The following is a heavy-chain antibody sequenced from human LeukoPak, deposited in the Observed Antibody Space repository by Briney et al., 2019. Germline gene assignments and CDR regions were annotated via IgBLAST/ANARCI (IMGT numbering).Heavy chain of an antibody. CDR1: GFTFDDYA. D-gene: IGHD3-16*01. CDR3: AKDMGGRTRAGDYSYMDV. V-gene: IGHV3-43D*03. Sequence: GGSLRLSCAASGFTFDDYAMHWVRQAPGKGLEWVSLISWDGGRTYYADSVKGRFTISRDNSKNSLYLQMNSLRPEDTALYYCAKDMGGRTRAGDYSYMDVWGKGTTVTVSS. J-gene: IGHJ6*03. CDR2: ISWDGGRT.